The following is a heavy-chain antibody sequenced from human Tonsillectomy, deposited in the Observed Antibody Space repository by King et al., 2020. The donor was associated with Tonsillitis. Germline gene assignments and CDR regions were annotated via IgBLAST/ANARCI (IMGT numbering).Heavy chain of an antibody. CDR3: AKDERHGSGSSICHDY. D-gene: IGHD3-10*01. V-gene: IGHV3-33*05. J-gene: IGHJ4*02. CDR2: ISYDGSNK. Sequence: VQLVESGGGVVQPGRSLRLSCAASGFTFSSYGMHWVRQAPGKGLEWVAVISYDGSNKYYVDSVKGRFTVSRDNSKNTLYLQMNSLRAEDTAVYYCAKDERHGSGSSICHDYWGQVTLVTVSS. CDR1: GFTFSSYG.